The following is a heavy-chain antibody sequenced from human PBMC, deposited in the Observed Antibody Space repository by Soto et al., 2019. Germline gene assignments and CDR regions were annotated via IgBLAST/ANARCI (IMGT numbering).Heavy chain of an antibody. Sequence: ASVKVSCKASGYTFTDYFIHLLLQAPGQGFEWMGWINPKSRGTNYAQKFQGRVTMTRDTSNSTAYMELRGLKSDDTAVYYCARVTLKAGNWFDPWGQGTLVTVSS. V-gene: IGHV1-2*02. J-gene: IGHJ5*02. CDR1: GYTFTDYF. CDR3: ARVTLKAGNWFDP. CDR2: INPKSRGT.